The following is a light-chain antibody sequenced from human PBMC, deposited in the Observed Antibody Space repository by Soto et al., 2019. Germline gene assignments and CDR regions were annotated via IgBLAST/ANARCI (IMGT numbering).Light chain of an antibody. Sequence: DIQMTQSPSTLSTSVGDRVTITCRASQSIASWLAWYQQTPGKAPKLLISKASSLESGVPSRFSGSGSGTEFTLTISSLQPDDFATYYCQQYLSYPWTFGQGTKVEIE. V-gene: IGKV1-5*03. J-gene: IGKJ1*01. CDR1: QSIASW. CDR2: KAS. CDR3: QQYLSYPWT.